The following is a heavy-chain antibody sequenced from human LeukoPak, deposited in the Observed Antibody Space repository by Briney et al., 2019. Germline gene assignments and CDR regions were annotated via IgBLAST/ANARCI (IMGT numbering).Heavy chain of an antibody. CDR2: IYSGGST. J-gene: IGHJ4*03. Sequence: GGSLRLSCAASGFTVSSNYMSWVRQAPGKGLEWVSVIYSGGSTYYADSVKGRFTISRDNSKNTLYLQMNSLRAEDTAVYYCARAVMHYDSSGYYYFDYWGQGTTVTVSS. D-gene: IGHD3-22*01. CDR3: ARAVMHYDSSGYYYFDY. CDR1: GFTVSSNY. V-gene: IGHV3-53*01.